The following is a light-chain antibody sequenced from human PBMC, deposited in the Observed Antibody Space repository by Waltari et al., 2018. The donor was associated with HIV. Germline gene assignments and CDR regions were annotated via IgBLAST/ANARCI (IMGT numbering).Light chain of an antibody. CDR3: SSYTTTNTVV. CDR1: SSDISTYSF. J-gene: IGLJ2*01. Sequence: QSALTQPASVSGSPGQSITISCTGTSSDISTYSFVSWYQKHPDKAPKRWIYGVDKRPSGVSRRFSGSKSGDTASLTISSIQADDEADYYCSSYTTTNTVVFGGGTKFTVL. CDR2: GVD. V-gene: IGLV2-14*03.